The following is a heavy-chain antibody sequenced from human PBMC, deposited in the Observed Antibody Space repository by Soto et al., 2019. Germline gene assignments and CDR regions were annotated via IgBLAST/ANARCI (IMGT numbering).Heavy chain of an antibody. V-gene: IGHV3-23*01. CDR1: GFTFSSYA. Sequence: VSLRRSCAASGFTFSSYAMSWVRQAPGKWLEWVSAISGSGGSTYYADSVKGRFTISRDNSKNTLYLQMNSLRAEDTAVYYCAKAKHYYDSSGYYFDYWGQGTLVTVSS. D-gene: IGHD3-22*01. J-gene: IGHJ4*02. CDR2: ISGSGGST. CDR3: AKAKHYYDSSGYYFDY.